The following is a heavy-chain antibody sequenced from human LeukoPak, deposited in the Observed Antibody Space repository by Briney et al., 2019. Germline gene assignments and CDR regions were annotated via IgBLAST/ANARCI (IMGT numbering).Heavy chain of an antibody. CDR1: GDSVSRSDSY. V-gene: IGHV4-39*01. J-gene: IGHJ1*01. Sequence: PSETLSLTCSVSGDSVSRSDSYWDWIRQPPGKGLEWIGTIYYSGRTYYSPSLKSRVTMSMDPSNNQFSLTQRPVTAADTAVYYCARRRYYDGSGYLEWGQGTLLSVSS. CDR2: IYYSGRT. CDR3: ARRRYYDGSGYLE. D-gene: IGHD3-22*01.